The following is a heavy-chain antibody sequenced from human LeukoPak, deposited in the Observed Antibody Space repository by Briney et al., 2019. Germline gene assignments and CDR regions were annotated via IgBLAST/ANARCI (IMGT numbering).Heavy chain of an antibody. J-gene: IGHJ6*02. CDR2: MNPNSGNT. V-gene: IGHV1-8*01. Sequence: ASVKVSCKASGYTFTRYDINWVRQATGQGPEWMGWMNPNSGNTGYAQKFQGRVTMTRNTSISTAYMELSSLRSEDTAVYYCARTRGYSGYDLTYYYYGMDVWGQGTTVTVSS. CDR1: GYTFTRYD. D-gene: IGHD5-12*01. CDR3: ARTRGYSGYDLTYYYYGMDV.